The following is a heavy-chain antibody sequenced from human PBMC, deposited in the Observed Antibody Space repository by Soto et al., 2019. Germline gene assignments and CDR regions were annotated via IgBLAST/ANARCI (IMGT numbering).Heavy chain of an antibody. CDR1: GFTFSDYY. CDR2: ISSSSSNT. CDR3: ARDYYDSSGYYPNSYYYGLDV. V-gene: IGHV3-11*06. D-gene: IGHD3-22*01. Sequence: QVQLVESGGGLVKPGGSLRLSCAASGFTFSDYYMSWIRQAPGKGLEWVSYISSSSSNTDYADSVKGRFTISRDNAKNSLYLQMNSLRAEDTAVYYCARDYYDSSGYYPNSYYYGLDVWAQGTTVTVSS. J-gene: IGHJ6*02.